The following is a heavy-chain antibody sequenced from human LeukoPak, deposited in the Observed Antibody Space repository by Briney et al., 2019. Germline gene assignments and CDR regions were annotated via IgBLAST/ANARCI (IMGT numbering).Heavy chain of an antibody. CDR2: VNSEGTST. Sequence: PGGSLRLSCAASGFAFGNYWMHWVRHVPGEGLVWVSRVNSEGTSTNYADSVKGRFTISRDNAKNTLYLQMNSLRAEDTAVYYCARDYGWGTAGDYWGQGTLVTVSS. D-gene: IGHD4-17*01. CDR1: GFAFGNYW. CDR3: ARDYGWGTAGDY. V-gene: IGHV3-74*01. J-gene: IGHJ4*02.